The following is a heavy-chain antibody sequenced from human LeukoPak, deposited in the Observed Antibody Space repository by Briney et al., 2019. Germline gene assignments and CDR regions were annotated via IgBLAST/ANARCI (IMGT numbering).Heavy chain of an antibody. J-gene: IGHJ5*02. CDR1: GGSFSGYY. CDR2: INHSGST. Sequence: SETLSLTCAVYGGSFSGYYWRWIRHPPGKGLEWIGEINHSGSTNYNPSLKSRVTISVDTSKNQFSLKLSSVTAADTAVYYCARGFWAAAGHNWFDPWGQGTLVTVSS. D-gene: IGHD6-25*01. CDR3: ARGFWAAAGHNWFDP. V-gene: IGHV4-34*01.